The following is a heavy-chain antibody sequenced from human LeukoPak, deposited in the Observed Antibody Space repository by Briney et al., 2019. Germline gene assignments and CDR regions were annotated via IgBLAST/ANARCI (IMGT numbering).Heavy chain of an antibody. Sequence: PSETLSLTCTVSGGSISSSSYYWGWIRQSPGKGLEWIGEVNHRGTANYNPSLRRRATISVDTSKNQFSLRLTSVTAADTAVYFCARYSNRDLNYYFMDVWGNGTTVTISS. CDR3: ARYSNRDLNYYFMDV. V-gene: IGHV4-39*07. CDR1: GGSISSSSYY. J-gene: IGHJ6*03. CDR2: VNHRGTA. D-gene: IGHD2-21*01.